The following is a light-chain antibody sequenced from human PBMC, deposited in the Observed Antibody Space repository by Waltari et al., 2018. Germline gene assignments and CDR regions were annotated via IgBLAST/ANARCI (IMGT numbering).Light chain of an antibody. Sequence: EIVLTQSPATLSLSPGERATLSCRASQSVSSYLAWYQQKPGQAPRLLIFDASNRATGIPARFSGGGSGTYFTLTISSLEPEDFAVYYCQQRSNWPRTFGQGTNVEIK. J-gene: IGKJ1*01. CDR3: QQRSNWPRT. CDR2: DAS. CDR1: QSVSSY. V-gene: IGKV3-11*01.